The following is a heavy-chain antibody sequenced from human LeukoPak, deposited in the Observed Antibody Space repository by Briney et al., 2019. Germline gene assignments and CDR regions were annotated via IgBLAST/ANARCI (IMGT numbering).Heavy chain of an antibody. V-gene: IGHV3-48*01. CDR3: ARVHFSGSYYNRRHKYYFDY. CDR2: ISDSGSTI. Sequence: GGSLRLSCAASGFTFSSYTMNWVRQAPGKGLEWVSYISDSGSTIQHADSVKGRFTISRDNAKNSLYLRMNSLRAEDTAVYYCARVHFSGSYYNRRHKYYFDYWGQGTLVTVSS. CDR1: GFTFSSYT. J-gene: IGHJ4*02. D-gene: IGHD3-10*01.